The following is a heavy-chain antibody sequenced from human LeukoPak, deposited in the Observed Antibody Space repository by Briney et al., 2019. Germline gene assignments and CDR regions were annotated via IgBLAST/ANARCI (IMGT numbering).Heavy chain of an antibody. V-gene: IGHV3-30*18. D-gene: IGHD3-9*01. CDR2: ISYDGSNK. CDR3: AKENQYYDILTGLDY. CDR1: GFTFSSYG. Sequence: GRSLRLSCAASGFTFSSYGMHWVRQAPGKGLEWVAVISYDGSNKYYADSVKGRFTISRDNPKNTLYLQMNSLRAEDTAVYYCAKENQYYDILTGLDYWGQGTLVTVSS. J-gene: IGHJ4*02.